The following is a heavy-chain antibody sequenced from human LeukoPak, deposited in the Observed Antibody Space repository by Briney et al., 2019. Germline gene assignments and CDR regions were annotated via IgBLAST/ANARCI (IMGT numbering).Heavy chain of an antibody. V-gene: IGHV1-8*03. J-gene: IGHJ4*02. CDR2: INPDTGDK. Sequence: ASVKVSCKASGYTFTNYYINWVRQASGQGLEWMTWINPDTGDKGYARKFQDRVTITTDTSISTAYMELSSLSSEDTAVYFCARTTSMTASGYDYWGQGTLVTVSS. D-gene: IGHD2-21*02. CDR3: ARTTSMTASGYDY. CDR1: GYTFTNYY.